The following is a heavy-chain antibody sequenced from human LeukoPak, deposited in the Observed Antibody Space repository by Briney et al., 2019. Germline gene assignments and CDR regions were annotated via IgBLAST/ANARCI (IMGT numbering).Heavy chain of an antibody. CDR3: ARGPHRITMIVAPGMDV. CDR1: GFTFDDYA. Sequence: GGSLRLSCAASGFTFDDYAMHWVRQAPGKGLEWVSGISWNSGSIGYADSVKGRFTISRDNAKNSLYLQMNSLRDEDTAVYYCARGPHRITMIVAPGMDVWGQGTTVTVSS. D-gene: IGHD3-22*01. CDR2: ISWNSGSI. V-gene: IGHV3-9*01. J-gene: IGHJ6*02.